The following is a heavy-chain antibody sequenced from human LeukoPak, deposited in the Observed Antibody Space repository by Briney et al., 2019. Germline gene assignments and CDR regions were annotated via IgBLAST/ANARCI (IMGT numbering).Heavy chain of an antibody. CDR3: ARVSPNTVTTLQYFDY. CDR2: IYYSGST. J-gene: IGHJ4*02. V-gene: IGHV4-39*01. D-gene: IGHD4-17*01. Sequence: SETLSLTCTVSGGSISSSSYYWGWIRQPPGKGLEWIGNIYYSGSTYYNPSLESRVTISVDTSKNQFSLKLSSVTAADTAVYYCARVSPNTVTTLQYFDYWGQGTLVTVSS. CDR1: GGSISSSSYY.